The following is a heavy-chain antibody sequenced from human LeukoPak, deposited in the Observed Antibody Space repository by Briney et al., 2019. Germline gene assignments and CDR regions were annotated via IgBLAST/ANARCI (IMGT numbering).Heavy chain of an antibody. CDR3: ARAPSEIGGYYPEYFRH. D-gene: IGHD3-22*01. CDR1: GFTFSTYW. V-gene: IGHV3-74*01. J-gene: IGHJ1*01. CDR2: IKSDGGT. Sequence: GGSLRLSCAASGFTFSTYWMHWVRQAPGKGLVWVSRIKSDGGTNYADSVKGRFTISRDNAKKTVPLQMNSLRPEDTGVYYCARAPSEIGGYYPEYFRHWGQGTLVTVSS.